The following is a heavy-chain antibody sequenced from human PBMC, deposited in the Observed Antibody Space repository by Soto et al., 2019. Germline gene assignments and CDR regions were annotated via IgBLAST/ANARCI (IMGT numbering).Heavy chain of an antibody. CDR3: ASTMVRGVIHYYYYGMDV. CDR1: GFTFSSYA. Sequence: VGSLRLSCAASGFTFSSYAMSWVRQAPGKGLEWVSAISGSGGSTYYADSVKGRFTISRDNSKNTLYLQMNSLRAEDTAVYYCASTMVRGVIHYYYYGMDVWGQGTTVTVSS. CDR2: ISGSGGST. D-gene: IGHD3-10*01. V-gene: IGHV3-23*01. J-gene: IGHJ6*02.